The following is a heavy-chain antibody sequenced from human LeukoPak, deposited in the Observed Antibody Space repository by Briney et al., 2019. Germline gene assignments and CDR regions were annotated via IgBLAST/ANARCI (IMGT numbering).Heavy chain of an antibody. CDR2: IKQDGSEK. Sequence: PGGSLRLSCAASGFSFSSYWMSWVRQAPGKGLEWVANIKQDGSEKYYVDSVKGRFTISRDNAKNSLYLQMNSLRAEDTAVYYCARVGYSYGYSRRYFDYWGQGTLVTVSS. CDR1: GFSFSSYW. D-gene: IGHD5-18*01. CDR3: ARVGYSYGYSRRYFDY. V-gene: IGHV3-7*01. J-gene: IGHJ4*02.